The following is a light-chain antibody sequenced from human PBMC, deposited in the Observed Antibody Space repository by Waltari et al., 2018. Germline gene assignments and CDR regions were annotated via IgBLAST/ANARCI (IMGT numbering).Light chain of an antibody. Sequence: DIQMTQSPSSLSASVGDSVRISCRASQGISHHLAWYQQKPGKVPKLLIYGASTLQSGVPSRFSGSGYETDFALSISGLQPEDFATYYCQNYHSAPRSFVQGTQVELK. CDR2: GAS. CDR1: QGISHH. CDR3: QNYHSAPRS. V-gene: IGKV1-27*01. J-gene: IGKJ1*01.